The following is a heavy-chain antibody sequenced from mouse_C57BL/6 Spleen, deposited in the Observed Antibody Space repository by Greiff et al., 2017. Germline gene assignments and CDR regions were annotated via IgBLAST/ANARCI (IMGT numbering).Heavy chain of an antibody. V-gene: IGHV1-66*01. CDR2: INPGSGNT. Sequence: VQLQQSGPELVKPGASVKISCKASGYSFTSYYIHWVKQRPGQGLEWIGWINPGSGNTKYNDKFKGKATLTADTSSITAYMQLSSLTSEDSAVYYCARGDGYLDWGQGTTLTVSS. CDR1: GYSFTSYY. D-gene: IGHD2-3*01. CDR3: ARGDGYLD. J-gene: IGHJ2*01.